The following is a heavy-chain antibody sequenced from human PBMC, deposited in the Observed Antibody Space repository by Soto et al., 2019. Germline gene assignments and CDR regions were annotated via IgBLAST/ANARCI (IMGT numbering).Heavy chain of an antibody. CDR1: GGSISVHY. D-gene: IGHD6-19*01. J-gene: IGHJ4*02. V-gene: IGHV4-59*11. CDR2: IFYSGST. Sequence: PSETLARTCSVSGGSISVHYWTFILQSPGKGLEWIGYIFYSGSTNYNPSLKSRVTISVDTSKNQFSLKMSSVTAADTAVYYCARVGSSGWSPHYWGRGTLVTVSS. CDR3: ARVGSSGWSPHY.